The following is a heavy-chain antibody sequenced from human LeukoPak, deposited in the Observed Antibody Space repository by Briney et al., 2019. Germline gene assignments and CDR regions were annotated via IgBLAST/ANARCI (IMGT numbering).Heavy chain of an antibody. CDR2: IYSPGTT. CDR1: DFTVSGNY. CDR3: AREIYYDSRGYYSHGLDI. J-gene: IGHJ3*02. V-gene: IGHV3-53*01. Sequence: AGGSLRLSCAASDFTVSGNYMNWVRQAPGKGLEWVSVIYSPGTTYYADSVKGRFTISRDNSKNTLYLQMNSLRADDTAVYYCAREIYYDSRGYYSHGLDIWGQGTMVTVSS. D-gene: IGHD3-22*01.